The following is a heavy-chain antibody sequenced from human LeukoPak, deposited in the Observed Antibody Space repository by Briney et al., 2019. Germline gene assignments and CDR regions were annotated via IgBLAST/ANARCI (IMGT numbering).Heavy chain of an antibody. CDR1: GFTFSSYS. CDR3: ARSEGTIDY. Sequence: GGPLRLYCAASGFTFSSYSMNWVPQAPGKGREGVSSISSSSSYIHYADSVKARFPISRDHAQNPMYLQMNSLRAEDTAVYYCARSEGTIDYWGQGTLVTVSS. J-gene: IGHJ4*02. CDR2: ISSSSSYI. D-gene: IGHD2-8*01. V-gene: IGHV3-21*01.